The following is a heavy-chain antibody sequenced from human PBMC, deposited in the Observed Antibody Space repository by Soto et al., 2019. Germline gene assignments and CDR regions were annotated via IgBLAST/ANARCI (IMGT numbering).Heavy chain of an antibody. CDR2: TSYDGSNK. Sequence: GGSLRLSCAASGFTFSNYGMHWVRQAPGKGLEWVAVTSYDGSNKYYGDSVKGRFTISRDNSKNTLYLQMSSLRAEDTAVYYCAKVDGLRGLIHGNYYYYGMDVWGQGTTVTVSS. J-gene: IGHJ6*02. CDR3: AKVDGLRGLIHGNYYYYGMDV. V-gene: IGHV3-30*18. CDR1: GFTFSNYG. D-gene: IGHD3-10*01.